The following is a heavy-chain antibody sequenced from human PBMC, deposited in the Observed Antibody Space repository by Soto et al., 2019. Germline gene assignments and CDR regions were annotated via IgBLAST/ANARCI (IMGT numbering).Heavy chain of an antibody. J-gene: IGHJ6*02. CDR1: GYTFTSYY. D-gene: IGHD4-17*01. CDR2: INPSGGST. V-gene: IGHV1-46*01. CDR3: ARDLGGYGDYSDV. Sequence: ASVKVSCKASGYTFTSYYMHWVRQAPGQGLEWMGTINPSGGSTSYAQKFQGRVTMTRDTSTSTVYMELSSLRSEDTAVYYCARDLGGYGDYSDVWGQGTTVTVSS.